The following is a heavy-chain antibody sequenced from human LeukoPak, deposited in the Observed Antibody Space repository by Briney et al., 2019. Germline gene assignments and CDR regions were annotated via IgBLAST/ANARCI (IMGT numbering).Heavy chain of an antibody. V-gene: IGHV3-30-3*01. CDR2: ISYDGSNK. CDR3: ARDRPHYDILTGDYYYYGMDV. J-gene: IGHJ6*02. D-gene: IGHD3-9*01. Sequence: GGSLRLSCAASGFTFSSYAMHWVCRAPGKGLEWVAVISYDGSNKYYADSVKGRFTISRDNSKNTLYLQMNSLRAEDTAVYYCARDRPHYDILTGDYYYYGMDVWGQGTTVTVSS. CDR1: GFTFSSYA.